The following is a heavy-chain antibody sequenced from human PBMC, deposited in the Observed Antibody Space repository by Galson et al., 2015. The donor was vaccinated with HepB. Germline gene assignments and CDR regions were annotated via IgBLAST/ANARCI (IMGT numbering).Heavy chain of an antibody. J-gene: IGHJ4*02. CDR2: FTGNDGSI. CDR1: GFTFSSYA. Sequence: SLRLSCAASGFTFSSYAMSWVRQAPGQGLEWVSGFTGNDGSIHYADSVKGRFTVSRANSKNTLYLQMNSLRAEDTAVYYCATRGGRNGDFDCWGQGTLVTVSS. V-gene: IGHV3-23*01. D-gene: IGHD1-26*01. CDR3: ATRGGRNGDFDC.